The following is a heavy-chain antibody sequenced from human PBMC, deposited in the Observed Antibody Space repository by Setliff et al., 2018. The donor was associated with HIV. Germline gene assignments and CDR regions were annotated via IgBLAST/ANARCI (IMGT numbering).Heavy chain of an antibody. J-gene: IGHJ4*02. CDR1: GFTFSGSA. V-gene: IGHV3-30*04. CDR3: ARDQLRIPERWDFDF. Sequence: PGGSLRLSCAASGFTFSGSAMHWVRQAPGKGLEWVAVVSYGGTNTYYADSVKGRFIISRDDSESTLFLQMNSLRVDDTAVYYCARDQLRIPERWDFDFWGQGTLVTVSS. CDR2: VSYGGTNT. D-gene: IGHD1-26*01.